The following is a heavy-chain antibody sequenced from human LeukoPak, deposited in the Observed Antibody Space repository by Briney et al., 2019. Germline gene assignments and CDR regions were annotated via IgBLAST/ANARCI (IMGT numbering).Heavy chain of an antibody. Sequence: SQTLSLTCGISGDSVSSNTAAWNWIRQSPSRGLEWLGRTYYRSKWYNNYAVSVKSRITINSDSSKNQVSLQLNSVTPEDTAMYYCARDNWGLDYWGQGTLVTVSS. CDR2: TYYRSKWYN. CDR1: GDSVSSNTAA. J-gene: IGHJ4*02. V-gene: IGHV6-1*01. D-gene: IGHD7-27*01. CDR3: ARDNWGLDY.